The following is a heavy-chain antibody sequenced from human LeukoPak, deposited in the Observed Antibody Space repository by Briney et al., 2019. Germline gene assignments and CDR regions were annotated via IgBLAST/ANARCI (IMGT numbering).Heavy chain of an antibody. CDR1: GGSFSGYY. CDR2: INHSGST. CDR3: ARGVVVTALRQYYYYMDV. V-gene: IGHV4-34*01. Sequence: SETLSLTCAVYGGSFSGYYWSWLRQPPGKGLEWIGEINHSGSTNYNPSLKSRVTISVATSKNQFSLKLSSVTAADTAVYYCARGVVVTALRQYYYYMDVWGKGTTVTVSS. J-gene: IGHJ6*03. D-gene: IGHD2-21*02.